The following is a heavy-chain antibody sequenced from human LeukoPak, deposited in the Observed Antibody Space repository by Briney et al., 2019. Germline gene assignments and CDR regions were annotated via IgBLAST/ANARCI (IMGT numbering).Heavy chain of an antibody. J-gene: IGHJ4*02. CDR3: AKDREWLTYYFDY. V-gene: IGHV3-64*01. Sequence: GGSLRLSCAASGFTFSSYAMHWVRQAPGKGLEYVSAISSNGGSTYYANSVKGRFTISRDNSKNTLYLQMNSLRAEDTAVYYCAKDREWLTYYFDYWGQGTLVTVSS. CDR2: ISSNGGST. D-gene: IGHD6-19*01. CDR1: GFTFSSYA.